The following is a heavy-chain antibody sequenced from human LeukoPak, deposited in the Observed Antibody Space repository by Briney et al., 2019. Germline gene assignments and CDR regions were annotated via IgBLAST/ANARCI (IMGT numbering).Heavy chain of an antibody. V-gene: IGHV3-7*01. Sequence: PGGSLRLSCAASGFTFSSYWMSWVRQAPGKGLEWVANIKQDGSERYYVDSVKGRFTISRDNAKNSLYLQMNSLRAEDTAVYYCARDRREPTYYYYGMDVWGQGTTVTVSS. D-gene: IGHD1-26*01. CDR1: GFTFSSYW. CDR2: IKQDGSER. CDR3: ARDRREPTYYYYGMDV. J-gene: IGHJ6*02.